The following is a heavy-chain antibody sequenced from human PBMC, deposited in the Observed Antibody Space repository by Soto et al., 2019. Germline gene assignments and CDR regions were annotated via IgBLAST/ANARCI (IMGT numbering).Heavy chain of an antibody. CDR3: ARVSTYYYDSSGYSPYWYFDL. J-gene: IGHJ2*01. D-gene: IGHD3-22*01. CDR2: IYYSGST. V-gene: IGHV4-31*03. Sequence: QVQLQESGPGLVKPSQTLSLTCTVSGGSISSGGYYWSWIRQHPGKGLEWIGYIYYSGSTYYNPYLKSRVTISVDTSKNQFSLKLSSVTAADTAVYYCARVSTYYYDSSGYSPYWYFDLWGRGTLVTVSS. CDR1: GGSISSGGYY.